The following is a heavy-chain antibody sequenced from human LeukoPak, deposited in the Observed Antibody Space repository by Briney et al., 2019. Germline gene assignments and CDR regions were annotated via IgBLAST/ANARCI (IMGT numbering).Heavy chain of an antibody. D-gene: IGHD2-15*01. Sequence: GASVRVSCKASGGTFSSYAISWVRQAPGQGLEWMGGFDPEDGETIYAQKFQGRVTMTEDTSTDTAYMELSSLRSEDTAVYYCATGVPELLPGFPRLPRFPRRDRGMHGFDYWGQGTLVTVSS. CDR1: GGTFSSYA. CDR2: FDPEDGET. CDR3: ATGVPELLPGFPRLPRFPRRDRGMHGFDY. J-gene: IGHJ4*02. V-gene: IGHV1-24*01.